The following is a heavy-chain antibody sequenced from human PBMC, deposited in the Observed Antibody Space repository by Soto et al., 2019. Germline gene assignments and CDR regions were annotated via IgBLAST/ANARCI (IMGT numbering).Heavy chain of an antibody. CDR3: ARVIIAARLGYPREDWYFDL. J-gene: IGHJ2*01. CDR1: GYTFTSYG. CDR2: ISAYNGNT. Sequence: QVQLVQSGAEVKKPGASVKVSCKASGYTFTSYGISWVRQAPGQGLEWMGWISAYNGNTNYAQKLQGRVTMTTDTSTSTAYMELRSLRSDDTAVYYCARVIIAARLGYPREDWYFDLWGRGTLVTVSS. D-gene: IGHD6-6*01. V-gene: IGHV1-18*01.